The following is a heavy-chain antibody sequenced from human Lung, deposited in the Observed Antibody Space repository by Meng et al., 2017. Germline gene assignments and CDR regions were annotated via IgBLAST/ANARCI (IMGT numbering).Heavy chain of an antibody. CDR3: ARGVGFGELVDY. Sequence: EVQLVESGGGLVQPGGSLRLTCAASGFTFSTYWMHWVRQAPGKGLVWVSRINSDGSSTNYAGSVKGRFTISRDNAKNTLYLQMNSLRAEDTAVYYCARGVGFGELVDYWGQGTLVTVSS. J-gene: IGHJ4*02. CDR2: INSDGSST. D-gene: IGHD3-10*01. CDR1: GFTFSTYW. V-gene: IGHV3-74*01.